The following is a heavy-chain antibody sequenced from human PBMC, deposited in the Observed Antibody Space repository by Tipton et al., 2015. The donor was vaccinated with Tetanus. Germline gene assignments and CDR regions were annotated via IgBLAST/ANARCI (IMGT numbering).Heavy chain of an antibody. D-gene: IGHD1-26*01. V-gene: IGHV4-31*03. CDR1: GASINAGGYL. CDR2: IYYTVRT. J-gene: IGHJ4*02. Sequence: TLSLTCTVSGASINAGGYLWTWLRQHPGKGLEWIGNIYYTVRTSYTPSLNSRVTISVDTSKNQFSLRLTSVTAADTAVYYCARGLPREPFYFAYWGQGKQVTVSS. CDR3: ARGLPREPFYFAY.